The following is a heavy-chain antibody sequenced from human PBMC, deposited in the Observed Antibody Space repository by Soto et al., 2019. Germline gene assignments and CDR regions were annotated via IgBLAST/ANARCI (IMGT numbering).Heavy chain of an antibody. V-gene: IGHV1-69*06. Sequence: SVKVSCKASGGTFSSYAISWVRQAPGQGLEWMGGIIPIFGTANYAQKFQGRVTITADKSTSTAYMELSSLRSEDTAVYYCASHKPQSGTTPWGYYYGMDVWGQGTTVTVSS. J-gene: IGHJ6*02. CDR3: ASHKPQSGTTPWGYYYGMDV. CDR2: IIPIFGTA. D-gene: IGHD1-7*01. CDR1: GGTFSSYA.